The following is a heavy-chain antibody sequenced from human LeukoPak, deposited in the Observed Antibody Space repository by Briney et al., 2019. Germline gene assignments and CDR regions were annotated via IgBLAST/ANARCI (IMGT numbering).Heavy chain of an antibody. V-gene: IGHV3-11*01. CDR2: INPSGSTI. CDR1: GFTFSGYY. J-gene: IGHJ6*03. CDR3: ARVRGSGFCSGSSCAKDPGYYYYMDV. Sequence: GGSLRLSCEGSGFTFSGYYMSWIRQAPGKGLEWVSYINPSGSTIYYADSVKGRFTFSRDNAKKSLDLQMYSLRAEDTAVYYCARVRGSGFCSGSSCAKDPGYYYYMDVWGKGTTVTVSS. D-gene: IGHD2-2*01.